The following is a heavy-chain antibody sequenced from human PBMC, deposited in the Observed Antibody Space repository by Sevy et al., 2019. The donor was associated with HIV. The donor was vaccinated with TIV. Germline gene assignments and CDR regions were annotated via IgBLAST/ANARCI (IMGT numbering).Heavy chain of an antibody. V-gene: IGHV3-15*07. CDR2: IKSKTDGGTT. CDR3: TIGVVYYDILTGYYHDY. Sequence: GGSLRLSCAASGFTFSNAWMNWVRQAPGKGLEWVGRIKSKTDGGTTDYAAPVKGRFTISRDDSKNTLYLQMNSLKTEDTAVYYCTIGVVYYDILTGYYHDYWGQGTLVTVSS. CDR1: GFTFSNAW. D-gene: IGHD3-9*01. J-gene: IGHJ4*02.